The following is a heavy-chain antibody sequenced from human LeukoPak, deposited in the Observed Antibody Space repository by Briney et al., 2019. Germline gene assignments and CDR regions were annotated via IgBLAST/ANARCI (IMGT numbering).Heavy chain of an antibody. D-gene: IGHD3-10*01. J-gene: IGHJ5*02. V-gene: IGHV3-21*04. CDR2: ISSSSYYI. CDR3: AKDNLDRYGSENFNWFDP. Sequence: PGGSLRLSCAASGFTFSSYSMNWVRRAPGKGLEWVSSISSSSYYIYYADSVKGRLTISRDNAKNSLYLQMNSLRAEDTAVYYCAKDNLDRYGSENFNWFDPWGQGTLVTVSS. CDR1: GFTFSSYS.